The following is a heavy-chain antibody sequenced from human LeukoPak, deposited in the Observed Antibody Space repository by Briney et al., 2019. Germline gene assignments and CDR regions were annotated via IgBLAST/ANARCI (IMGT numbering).Heavy chain of an antibody. CDR1: GGSISSGGYY. CDR2: IYYSGST. Sequence: SETLSLTCTVSGGSISSGGYYWSWVRQHPGKGLEWIGYIYYSGSTFYNPSLKSRVTISVDTSKNQFSLKLSSVTAADAAVYYCARVVGATYFDYWGQGTLVTVSS. V-gene: IGHV4-31*03. D-gene: IGHD1-26*01. J-gene: IGHJ4*02. CDR3: ARVVGATYFDY.